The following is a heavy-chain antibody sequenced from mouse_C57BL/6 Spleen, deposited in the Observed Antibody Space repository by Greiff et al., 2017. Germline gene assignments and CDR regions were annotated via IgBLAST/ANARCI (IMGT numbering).Heavy chain of an antibody. CDR3: ANLLSLMDY. V-gene: IGHV1-26*01. Sequence: EVQLQQSGPELVKPGASVKISCKASGYTFTDYYMNWVKQSHGKSLEWIGDINPNNGGTSYNQKFKGKATLTVDKSSSTAYMELRSLTSEDSAVYYCANLLSLMDYWGQGTSVTVSS. D-gene: IGHD1-1*01. J-gene: IGHJ4*01. CDR2: INPNNGGT. CDR1: GYTFTDYY.